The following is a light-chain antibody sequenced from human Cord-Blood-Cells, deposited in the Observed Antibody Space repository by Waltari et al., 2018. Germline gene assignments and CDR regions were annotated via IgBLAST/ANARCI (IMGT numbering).Light chain of an antibody. CDR2: EVS. J-gene: IGLJ3*02. V-gene: IGLV2-23*02. CDR3: CSYAGSSTWV. CDR1: SSDVRRYNL. Sequence: QSALTQPASASGSPGQSITISCTGTSSDVRRYNLVSWYQQHPGKATKLKIYEVSKRPSGVSNRFAGSKSVNTASLTISGLQAEDEADYYCCSYAGSSTWVFGGGTKLTVL.